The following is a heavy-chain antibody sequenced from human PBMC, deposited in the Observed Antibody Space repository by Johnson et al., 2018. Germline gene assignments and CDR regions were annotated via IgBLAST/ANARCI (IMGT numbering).Heavy chain of an antibody. Sequence: QVQLVESGGGVVQPGRSLRLSCAASGFTFSSYAMHWVRQAPGKGLEWVAVISYDGSNKSYADSVKGRFTISRDNYKNMLYLQMNSLRAEDTDVYYCARDSCAYSSSCQKVAFDIWGQGTMVTVSS. D-gene: IGHD6-13*01. CDR3: ARDSCAYSSSCQKVAFDI. CDR1: GFTFSSYA. CDR2: ISYDGSNK. J-gene: IGHJ3*02. V-gene: IGHV3-30-3*01.